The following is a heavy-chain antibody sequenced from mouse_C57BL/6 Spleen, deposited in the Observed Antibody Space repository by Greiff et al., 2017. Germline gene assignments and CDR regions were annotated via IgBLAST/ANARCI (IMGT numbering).Heavy chain of an antibody. J-gene: IGHJ4*01. D-gene: IGHD2-4*01. CDR2: IDPETGGN. CDR1: GYTFTDYE. V-gene: IGHV1-15*01. Sequence: VQLQESGAELVRPGASVTLSCKASGYTFTDYEMHWVKQTPVHGLEWIGAIDPETGGNAYNQKFKGKAILTADKSSSTAYMELRSLTSEDSAVYYWTAPIYYDYDGYYAMDYWGQGTSVTVSS. CDR3: TAPIYYDYDGYYAMDY.